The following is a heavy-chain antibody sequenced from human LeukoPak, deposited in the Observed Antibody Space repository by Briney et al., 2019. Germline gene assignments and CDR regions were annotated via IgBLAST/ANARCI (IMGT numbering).Heavy chain of an antibody. CDR2: ISDSGGNT. V-gene: IGHV3-23*01. CDR1: GFTFNSYA. D-gene: IGHD6-6*01. Sequence: PGGSLRLSCAASGFTFNSYAMSWVRQAPWERLQWVSGISDSGGNTYYADSVRGRFTISRDNSKNTLYLQMNSLRAEDTAVYYCARHRSSWLIDYWGQGTLVTVFS. CDR3: ARHRSSWLIDY. J-gene: IGHJ4*02.